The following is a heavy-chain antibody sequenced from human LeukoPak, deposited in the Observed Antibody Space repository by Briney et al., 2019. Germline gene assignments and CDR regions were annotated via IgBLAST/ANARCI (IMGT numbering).Heavy chain of an antibody. CDR1: GGTFSSYT. CDR3: ARDRSGGIVGVPGFNYYMDV. Sequence: ASVKVSCKASGGTFSSYTITWVRQAPGQGLEWMGIINPSGGSTSYAQKFQSRVTMTRDMSTSTVYMELSSLRAEDTAVYYCARDRSGGIVGVPGFNYYMDVWGKGTTVTVSS. J-gene: IGHJ6*03. D-gene: IGHD1-26*01. CDR2: INPSGGST. V-gene: IGHV1-46*01.